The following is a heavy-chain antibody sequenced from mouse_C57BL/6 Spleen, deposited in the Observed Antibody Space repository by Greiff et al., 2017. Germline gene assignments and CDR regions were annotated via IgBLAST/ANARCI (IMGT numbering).Heavy chain of an antibody. CDR1: GYTFTDYE. D-gene: IGHD4-1*01. Sequence: QVQLKQSGAELVRPGASVTLSCKASGYTFTDYEMHWVKQTPVHGLEWIGAIDPETGGTAYNQKFKGKAILTADKSSSTAYMELRSLTSEDSAVYYCTRSGELGGGAYWGQGTLVTVSA. J-gene: IGHJ3*01. CDR2: IDPETGGT. V-gene: IGHV1-15*01. CDR3: TRSGELGGGAY.